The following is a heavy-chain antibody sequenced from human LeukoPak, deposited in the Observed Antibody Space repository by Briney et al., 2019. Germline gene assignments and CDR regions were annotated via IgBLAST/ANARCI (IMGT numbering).Heavy chain of an antibody. CDR1: GYSISSGYY. Sequence: PSETLSLTCTVSGYSISSGYYWGWIRQPPGKGLEWIGSIYHSGSTYYNPSLKSRVTISVDTSKNQFSLKLSSVTAADTAVYYCARIPFPRYGAYRNWYFDLWGRGTLVTVSS. CDR3: ARIPFPRYGAYRNWYFDL. D-gene: IGHD4-17*01. V-gene: IGHV4-38-2*02. CDR2: IYHSGST. J-gene: IGHJ2*01.